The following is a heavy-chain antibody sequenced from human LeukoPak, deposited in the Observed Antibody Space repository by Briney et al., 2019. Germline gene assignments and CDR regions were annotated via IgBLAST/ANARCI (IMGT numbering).Heavy chain of an antibody. CDR1: GGSMRTTSYY. V-gene: IGHV4-39*01. J-gene: IGHJ4*02. CDR3: GGQGGGVALDY. D-gene: IGHD2-8*01. Sequence: SETLSLTCIVSGGSMRTTSYYWDWICQPPGKGLEWIGTIHYDGSTSHYTPSLKSRVTIFVDTAKNHFSLNLSSVTAADTAVYYCGGQGGGVALDYWGQGMLVTVSS. CDR2: IHYDGSTS.